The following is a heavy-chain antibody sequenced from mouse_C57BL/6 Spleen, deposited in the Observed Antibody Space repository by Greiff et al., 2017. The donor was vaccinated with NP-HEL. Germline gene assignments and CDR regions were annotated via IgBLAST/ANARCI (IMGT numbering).Heavy chain of an antibody. CDR2: ISNLAYSI. CDR3: ARDSSGYAY. V-gene: IGHV5-15*01. J-gene: IGHJ3*01. CDR1: GFTFSDYG. D-gene: IGHD3-2*02. Sequence: EVQRVESGGGLVQPGGSLKLSCAASGFTFSDYGMAWVRQAPRKGPEWVAFISNLAYSIYYADTVTGRFTISRENAKNTLYLEMSSLRSEDTAMYYCARDSSGYAYWGQRTLVTVSA.